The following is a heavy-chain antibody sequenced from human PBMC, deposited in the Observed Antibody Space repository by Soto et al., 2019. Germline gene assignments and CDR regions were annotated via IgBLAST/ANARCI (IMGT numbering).Heavy chain of an antibody. V-gene: IGHV3-23*01. J-gene: IGHJ4*01. CDR3: AKVPRYCSGGRCFAGYFEY. Sequence: GGSLRLSCAATGFTFSSYAMSWVRQAPGKGLEWVSAISGSGGNTYYADSVKGRFTISRDNSKNTLDLQVNSLRAEDTAVFYCAKVPRYCSGGRCFAGYFEYWGQGTLVTVSS. CDR1: GFTFSSYA. CDR2: ISGSGGNT. D-gene: IGHD2-15*01.